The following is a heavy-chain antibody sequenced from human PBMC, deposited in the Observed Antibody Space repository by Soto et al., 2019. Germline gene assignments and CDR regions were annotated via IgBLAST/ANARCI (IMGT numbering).Heavy chain of an antibody. J-gene: IGHJ6*02. CDR1: GGTFSSYA. CDR2: IIPIFGTA. D-gene: IGHD3-3*01. Sequence: SSVKVSCKASGGTFSSYAISWVRQAPGQGLEWMGGIIPIFGTANYAQKFQGRVTITADESTSTAYMELSSLRSEDTAVYYCAIRAAGITIFGVVISSPHYYYGMDVWGQGTTVTV. CDR3: AIRAAGITIFGVVISSPHYYYGMDV. V-gene: IGHV1-69*13.